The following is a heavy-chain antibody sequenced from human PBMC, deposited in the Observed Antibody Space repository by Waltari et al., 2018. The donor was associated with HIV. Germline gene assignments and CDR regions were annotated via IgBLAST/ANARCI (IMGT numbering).Heavy chain of an antibody. CDR2: IYYSGST. CDR1: GGSISSYY. J-gene: IGHJ4*02. Sequence: QVQLQESGPGLVKPSETLSLTCTVSGGSISSYYWSWIRQPPGKGLEWLGSIYYSGSTNDNPSRKSRVTISVDTSKNQFSLKLSSVTAADTAVYYCARSGSYRGYFDYWGQGTLVTVSS. V-gene: IGHV4-59*01. D-gene: IGHD1-26*01. CDR3: ARSGSYRGYFDY.